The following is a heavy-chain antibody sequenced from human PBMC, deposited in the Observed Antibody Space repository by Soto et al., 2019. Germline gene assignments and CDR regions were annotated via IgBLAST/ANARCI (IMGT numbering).Heavy chain of an antibody. CDR3: ARGDATKIVVTTYYAMDV. D-gene: IGHD4-17*01. J-gene: IGHJ6*02. V-gene: IGHV1-69*12. Sequence: QVQLVQSGAEVKKPGSSVKVSCKASGGSLSNYGISWVRQAPGQGLEWMGGIIPVFGTANYAQKFQGRVTIRADESTNIVYMDVTSLRSEDTAVYSCARGDATKIVVTTYYAMDVWGQGTTVNVYS. CDR2: IIPVFGTA. CDR1: GGSLSNYG.